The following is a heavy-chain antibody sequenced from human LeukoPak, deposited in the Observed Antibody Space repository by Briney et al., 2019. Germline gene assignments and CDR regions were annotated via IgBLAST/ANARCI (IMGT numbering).Heavy chain of an antibody. CDR3: ARGNGVAGFIWSVDY. Sequence: ASVKVSYKASGYTFTSYYMHLVRQAPGQGLEWMGIINPSGGSTSYAQKFQGRVTMTRDTSTSTVYMELSSLRSEDTAVYYCARGNGVAGFIWSVDYWGQGTLVTVSS. D-gene: IGHD6-19*01. V-gene: IGHV1-46*01. J-gene: IGHJ4*02. CDR2: INPSGGST. CDR1: GYTFTSYY.